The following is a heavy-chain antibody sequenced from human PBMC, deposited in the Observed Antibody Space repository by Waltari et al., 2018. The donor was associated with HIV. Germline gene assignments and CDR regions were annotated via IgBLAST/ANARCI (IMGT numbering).Heavy chain of an antibody. V-gene: IGHV3-30*02. CDR3: AKELRSGYSYYYYGMDV. CDR2: IRYDGNTK. CDR1: VSISG. Sequence: QGQLVESGGGVVQPGGSSVSISGMHWVRQAPCKGVEWGTFIRYDGNTKYYADSVKGRFTISRDNSKNTLYLQMSSLRAEDTAVYYCAKELRSGYSYYYYGMDVWGQGTTVTVSS. D-gene: IGHD2-15*01. J-gene: IGHJ6*02.